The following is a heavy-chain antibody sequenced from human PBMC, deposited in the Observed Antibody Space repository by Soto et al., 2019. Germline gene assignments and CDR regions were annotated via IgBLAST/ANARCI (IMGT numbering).Heavy chain of an antibody. V-gene: IGHV3-23*01. CDR3: AKVPVGATGRFDY. CDR1: GFTFSNYA. J-gene: IGHJ4*02. D-gene: IGHD1-26*01. CDR2: ISGSGGST. Sequence: VGSLRLSCAGSGFTFSNYAMSWVRQAPGKGLAWVSAISGSGGSTYYADSVKGRFTISRDNSKNTLYLQMNSLRAEDTALYYCAKVPVGATGRFDYWGQGTLVTVSS.